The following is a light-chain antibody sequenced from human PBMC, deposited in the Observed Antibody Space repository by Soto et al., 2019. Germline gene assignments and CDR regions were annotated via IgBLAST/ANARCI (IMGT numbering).Light chain of an antibody. J-gene: IGKJ5*01. V-gene: IGKV3-11*01. CDR3: QQRSNWPLRA. CDR2: DAS. Sequence: EIVLTQSPATVSVSPGERATLSCRASQSVKSSLAWYQQKPGQAPRLLIYDASNRATGIPARFSGSGSGTDFTLTISSLEPEDFAVYYCQQRSNWPLRAFGQGTRLEIK. CDR1: QSVKSS.